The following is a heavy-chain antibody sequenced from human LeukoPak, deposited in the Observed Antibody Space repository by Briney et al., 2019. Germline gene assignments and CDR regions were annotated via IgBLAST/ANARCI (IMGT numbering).Heavy chain of an antibody. CDR2: IYSGGST. Sequence: PGGSLRLSCAASGFIVSSNYMSWVRQAPGKGLEWVSVIYSGGSTYYADSVKGRFTISRDNSKNTLYLQMNSLRAEDTAVYYCARGLREYYYDSSGYSYYFDYWGQGTLVTVSS. V-gene: IGHV3-66*01. CDR3: ARGLREYYYDSSGYSYYFDY. J-gene: IGHJ4*02. D-gene: IGHD3-22*01. CDR1: GFIVSSNY.